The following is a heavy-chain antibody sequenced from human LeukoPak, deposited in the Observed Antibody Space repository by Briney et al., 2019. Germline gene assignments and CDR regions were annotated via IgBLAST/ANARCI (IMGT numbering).Heavy chain of an antibody. Sequence: PGGSLRLSCVASGFTLSNSWMSCVRQAPGKGLEWVANIKQDGSKKNYVDSVKGRFTISRDNAKNSLYLQMNSLRAEDTAVYYCARDWAYGWDYWGQGTLVTVSS. D-gene: IGHD2-15*01. V-gene: IGHV3-7*04. CDR3: ARDWAYGWDY. CDR1: GFTLSNSW. J-gene: IGHJ4*02. CDR2: IKQDGSKK.